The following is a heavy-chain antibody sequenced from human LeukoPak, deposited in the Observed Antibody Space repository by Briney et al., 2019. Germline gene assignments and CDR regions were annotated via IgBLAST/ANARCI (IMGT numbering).Heavy chain of an antibody. Sequence: GESLKISCKGSGYSFTSYWIGWVRQMPGKGLEWMGIIYPGDSDTRYSPSFQGQVTISADKSISTAYLQWSSLKASDTAMYHCARGPNDYGGPPRGDDNAFDIWGQGTMVTVSS. CDR2: IYPGDSDT. CDR1: GYSFTSYW. V-gene: IGHV5-51*01. D-gene: IGHD4-23*01. J-gene: IGHJ3*02. CDR3: ARGPNDYGGPPRGDDNAFDI.